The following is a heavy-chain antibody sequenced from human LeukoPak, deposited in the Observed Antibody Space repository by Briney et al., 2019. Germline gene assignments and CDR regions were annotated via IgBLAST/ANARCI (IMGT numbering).Heavy chain of an antibody. Sequence: GGSLRLSCAASGFTFSSYGTHWVRQAPGKGLEWVAVIWYDGSNKYYADSVKGRFTISRDNPKNTLYLQMNSLRAEDTAVYYCARDHMITFWGVMDYWGQGTLVTVSS. J-gene: IGHJ4*02. CDR2: IWYDGSNK. CDR1: GFTFSSYG. CDR3: ARDHMITFWGVMDY. V-gene: IGHV3-33*01. D-gene: IGHD3-16*01.